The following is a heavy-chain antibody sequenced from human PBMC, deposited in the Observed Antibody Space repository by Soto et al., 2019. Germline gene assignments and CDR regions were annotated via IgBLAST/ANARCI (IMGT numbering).Heavy chain of an antibody. D-gene: IGHD6-13*01. V-gene: IGHV3-33*01. Sequence: GGSLRLSCAASGFTFSSYGMHWVRQAPGKGLEWVAVIWYDGSNEYYADSVKGRFTISRDDSKNTLYLQMNSLRAEDTAVYYCARNPFRARSWVDYWGQGTLVTVSS. CDR3: ARNPFRARSWVDY. CDR2: IWYDGSNE. CDR1: GFTFSSYG. J-gene: IGHJ4*02.